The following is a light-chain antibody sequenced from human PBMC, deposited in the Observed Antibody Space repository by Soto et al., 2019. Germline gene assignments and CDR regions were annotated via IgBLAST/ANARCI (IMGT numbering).Light chain of an antibody. J-gene: IGKJ5*01. V-gene: IGKV3-11*01. CDR3: QQRNIWPPVT. Sequence: EIVLTQSPATLSLSPVARATLSCRASPSVPNYLAWYQQKPGQAPRLLIYGAFNRATGIPARFSGSGSGADFTLTISSLEPEDFAVYYCQQRNIWPPVTFGQGTRLEI. CDR1: PSVPNY. CDR2: GAF.